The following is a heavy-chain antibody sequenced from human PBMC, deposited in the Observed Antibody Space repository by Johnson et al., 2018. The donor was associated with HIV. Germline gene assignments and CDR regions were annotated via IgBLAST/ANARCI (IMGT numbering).Heavy chain of an antibody. CDR3: ARGGLGYQNFHDAFDI. CDR2: TRNKANSYTT. Sequence: VQLVESGGGLVQPGGSLRLSCAASGFTFSDHYMDWVRQAPGKGLEWVGRTRNKANSYTTEYAASVKGRFTISRDDSKNTAYLQMNSLRGEDTALYYCARGGLGYQNFHDAFDIWGQGTMVTVSS. J-gene: IGHJ3*02. V-gene: IGHV3-72*01. CDR1: GFTFSDHY. D-gene: IGHD2-2*01.